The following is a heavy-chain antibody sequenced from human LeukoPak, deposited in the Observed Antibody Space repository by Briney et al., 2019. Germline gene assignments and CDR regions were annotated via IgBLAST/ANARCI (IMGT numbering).Heavy chain of an antibody. V-gene: IGHV3-7*01. CDR2: IKQDGNEK. Sequence: GGSLRLSCAASGFTFSSSYMSWVRQAPGKELEWVANIKQDGNEKHYVDSVKGRFTISRDNAKSSPYLQMNSLRAEDTAVYYCARDPRGSEYSHFDSWGQGTQVTVSS. CDR1: GFTFSSSY. D-gene: IGHD3-10*01. CDR3: ARDPRGSEYSHFDS. J-gene: IGHJ4*02.